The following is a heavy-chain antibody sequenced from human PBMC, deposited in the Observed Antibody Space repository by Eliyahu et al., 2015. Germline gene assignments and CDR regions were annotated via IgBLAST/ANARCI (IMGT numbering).Heavy chain of an antibody. J-gene: IGHJ4*02. Sequence: EVQLVESGGGLVQPGGSLRLSCAASGFTFSSYAMHWVRQAPGKGLEYVSAISSNGGSTYYANSVKGRFTISRDNSKNTLYLQMGSLRAEDSCYGEVGDYWGQGTLVTVSS. D-gene: IGHD2-2*01. CDR1: GFTFSSYA. V-gene: IGHV3-64*01. CDR2: ISSNGGST. CDR3: GDY.